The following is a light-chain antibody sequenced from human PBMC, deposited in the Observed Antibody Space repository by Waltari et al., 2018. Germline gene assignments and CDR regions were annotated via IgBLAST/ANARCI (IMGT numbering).Light chain of an antibody. J-gene: IGKJ3*01. Sequence: DIQMTQSPSTLSASVGDRVTITCRASQSISGWLAWFQQRPGKAPKLLIYKASNLQSGVPSRFSVSGFGTEFTLTLNSLQPDDVATYYCQNYNSAPFTFGPGTRVDIK. CDR2: KAS. CDR3: QNYNSAPFT. CDR1: QSISGW. V-gene: IGKV1-5*03.